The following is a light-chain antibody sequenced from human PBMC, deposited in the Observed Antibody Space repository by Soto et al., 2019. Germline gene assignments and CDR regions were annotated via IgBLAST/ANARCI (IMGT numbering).Light chain of an antibody. CDR1: SSNIGTNT. Sequence: QSVMSQSPSASGTPGQRVSISCSGSSSNIGTNTVNWFQHLPGTAPKLLIYSSNRRPSGVPDRFSGSKSGTSASLAISGLQSEDEADYYCAAWDDSLNGVVFGGVTKLTVL. J-gene: IGLJ2*01. CDR3: AAWDDSLNGVV. CDR2: SSN. V-gene: IGLV1-44*01.